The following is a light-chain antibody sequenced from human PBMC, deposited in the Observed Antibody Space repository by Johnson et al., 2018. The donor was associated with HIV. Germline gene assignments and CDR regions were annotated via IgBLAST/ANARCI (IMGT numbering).Light chain of an antibody. CDR1: SSNIGNNY. CDR2: DNN. V-gene: IGLV1-51*01. CDR3: GTWDSSLSGV. J-gene: IGLJ1*01. Sequence: QSVLTQPPSVSAAPGQKVNISCSGSSSNIGNNYVSWYQQLPGTAPKLLIYDNNKRPSGIPDRFSGSKSGTSATLGITGLQTGDEADYYCGTWDSSLSGVFGTATKVTVL.